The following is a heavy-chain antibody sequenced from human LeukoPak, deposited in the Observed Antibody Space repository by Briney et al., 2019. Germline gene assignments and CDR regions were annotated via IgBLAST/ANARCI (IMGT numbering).Heavy chain of an antibody. CDR3: ARGVETTSWVRYFDL. D-gene: IGHD4-17*01. Sequence: ASVKVSCKASGYTFTSYGISWVRQAPGQGLEWMGWISAYNGNTNYAQKLQGRVTMTTDTSTSTAYMELRSLRSDDTAVYYCARGVETTSWVRYFDLWGRGTLVTVSS. J-gene: IGHJ2*01. V-gene: IGHV1-18*01. CDR1: GYTFTSYG. CDR2: ISAYNGNT.